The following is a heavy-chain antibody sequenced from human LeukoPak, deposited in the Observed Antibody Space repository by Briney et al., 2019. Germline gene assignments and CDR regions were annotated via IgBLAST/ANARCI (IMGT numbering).Heavy chain of an antibody. Sequence: ASVKVSCKASGGTFSSYAISWVRQAPGQGLEWMGWINPNSGGTNYAQKFQGRVTMTRDTSISTAYMELSRLRSDDTAVYYCARDARPSYYYGSGSLHNWFDPWGQGTLVTVSS. CDR1: GGTFSSYA. J-gene: IGHJ5*02. V-gene: IGHV1-2*02. CDR2: INPNSGGT. CDR3: ARDARPSYYYGSGSLHNWFDP. D-gene: IGHD3-10*01.